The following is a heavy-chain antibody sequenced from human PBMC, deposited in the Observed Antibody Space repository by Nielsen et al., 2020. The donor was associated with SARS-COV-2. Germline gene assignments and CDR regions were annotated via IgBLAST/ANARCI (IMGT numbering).Heavy chain of an antibody. CDR3: TRGLGYYDPRVYFQH. D-gene: IGHD3-22*01. CDR2: IHPIVTT. V-gene: IGHV4-34*01. Sequence: SETLSLTCDVSGGSFTGYFRSWIRQRPGGGLGWVGYIHPIVTTYSNPSLKSRGSISVATSKNQFSLDLTSVTAADTTVYYCTRGLGYYDPRVYFQHWGQGTQVTVSS. J-gene: IGHJ1*01. CDR1: GGSFTGYF.